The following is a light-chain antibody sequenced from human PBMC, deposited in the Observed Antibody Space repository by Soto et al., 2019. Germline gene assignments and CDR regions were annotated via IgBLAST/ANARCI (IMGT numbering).Light chain of an antibody. V-gene: IGLV2-14*01. CDR2: EVS. Sequence: SALTQPASVSGSPVQSITISCTGTSSDVGGYDYVSWYQLHPGKAPILMVFEVSNRPSGVSYRFSGSKSGNTASLTISGLQAEDEADYFCSSYSISTAYLFGTGTKVTVL. CDR1: SSDVGGYDY. J-gene: IGLJ1*01. CDR3: SSYSISTAYL.